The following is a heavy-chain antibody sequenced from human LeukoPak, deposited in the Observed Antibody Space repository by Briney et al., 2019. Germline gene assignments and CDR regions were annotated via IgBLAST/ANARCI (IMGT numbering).Heavy chain of an antibody. Sequence: GGSLRLSCAASGFTSSDYYMTWIRQPPGKGPEWISYISSSGGTTTYVDSVKGRFTISRDNAKNSLYLQMNSLRADDTAVYYCAKGKQYLEWLPDSWGQGTLVTVSS. V-gene: IGHV3-11*01. CDR3: AKGKQYLEWLPDS. CDR1: GFTSSDYY. J-gene: IGHJ4*02. D-gene: IGHD3-3*01. CDR2: ISSSGGTT.